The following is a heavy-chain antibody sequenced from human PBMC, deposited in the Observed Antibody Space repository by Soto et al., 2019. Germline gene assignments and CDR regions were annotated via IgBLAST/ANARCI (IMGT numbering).Heavy chain of an antibody. J-gene: IGHJ6*03. D-gene: IGHD2-15*01. V-gene: IGHV4-34*01. CDR1: GGSFSGYY. CDR2: INHSGST. Sequence: QVQLQQWGAGLLKPSETLSLTCAVYGGSFSGYYWSWIRQPPGKGLEWIGEINHSGSTNYNPSLKSRVTISVDTSKNQFSLKLSSVTAADTAVYDCARGRPGYCSGGSCYPGHSYYYYYMDVWGKGTTVTVSS. CDR3: ARGRPGYCSGGSCYPGHSYYYYYMDV.